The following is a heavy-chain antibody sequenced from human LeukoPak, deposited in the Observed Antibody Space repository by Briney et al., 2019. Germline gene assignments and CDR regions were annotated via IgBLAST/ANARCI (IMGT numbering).Heavy chain of an antibody. V-gene: IGHV3-23*01. J-gene: IGHJ4*02. Sequence: PGGSLRLSCAASGFTFSSYAMSWVRQAPGKGLEWVSAISGSGGSTYYADSVKGRFTISRDNSKNTLYLQMNSLRAEDTAVYYCANTGTRLVVMASFDYWGQGTLVTVSS. CDR3: ANTGTRLVVMASFDY. CDR2: ISGSGGST. D-gene: IGHD3-22*01. CDR1: GFTFSSYA.